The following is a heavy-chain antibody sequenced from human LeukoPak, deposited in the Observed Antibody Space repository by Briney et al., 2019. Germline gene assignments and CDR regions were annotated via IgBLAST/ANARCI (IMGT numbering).Heavy chain of an antibody. J-gene: IGHJ4*02. CDR1: GFTFSSYE. D-gene: IGHD6-6*01. CDR2: ISSSGSTI. Sequence: GSLRLSCAASGFTFSSYEMNWVRQAPGKGLEWVSYISSSGSTIYYADSVKGRFTISRDNAENSLYLQMNSLRAEDTAVYYCARDSRPNSSSSRKDFDYWGQGTLVTVSS. V-gene: IGHV3-48*03. CDR3: ARDSRPNSSSSRKDFDY.